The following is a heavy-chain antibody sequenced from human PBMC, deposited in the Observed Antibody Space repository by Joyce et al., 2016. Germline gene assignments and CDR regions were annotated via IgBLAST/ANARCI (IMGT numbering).Heavy chain of an antibody. Sequence: QVHLVQSATELKKPGASVKVPCKASGYTFTSHYMHWVRQAPGQGLEWMGVINPAVGATEYAQKFHGRVTLSKDTSTNTVYMELSGLRFEDTAVYYCARVADFSGYMVYWGQGTLVTVSS. CDR1: GYTFTSHY. CDR2: INPAVGAT. J-gene: IGHJ4*02. D-gene: IGHD5-12*01. V-gene: IGHV1-46*01. CDR3: ARVADFSGYMVY.